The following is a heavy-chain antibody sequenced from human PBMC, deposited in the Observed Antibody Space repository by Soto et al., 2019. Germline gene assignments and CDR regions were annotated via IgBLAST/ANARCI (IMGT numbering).Heavy chain of an antibody. CDR1: FTTNW. CDR3: ARCIQGDYYYGMDV. J-gene: IGHJ6*02. Sequence: GASVKVSCKAFTTNWVHWVRQAPGQGLEWMGRINADYGNTQYAQKFRGRVTMTTDTSTTTVYMELTNLRSDDTAVYYCARCIQGDYYYGMDVWGQGTTVTVSS. V-gene: IGHV1-18*01. CDR2: INADYGNT. D-gene: IGHD5-18*01.